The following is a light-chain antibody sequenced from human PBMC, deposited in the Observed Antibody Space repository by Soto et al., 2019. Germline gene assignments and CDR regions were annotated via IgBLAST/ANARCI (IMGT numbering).Light chain of an antibody. CDR2: SNN. Sequence: QSVLSQPPSASKTPGQRVTISCSGSSSNIGSNNVNWYQQLPGTAPKLLIYSNNQRPSGVPDRFSGSKSGTSASLAISGLQSEDEADYYCAAWDDSLNGVIFGGGTKLTVL. CDR3: AAWDDSLNGVI. J-gene: IGLJ2*01. CDR1: SSNIGSNN. V-gene: IGLV1-44*01.